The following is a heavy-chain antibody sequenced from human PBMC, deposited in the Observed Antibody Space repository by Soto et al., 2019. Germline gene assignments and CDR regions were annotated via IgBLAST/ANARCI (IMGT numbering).Heavy chain of an antibody. Sequence: QVQLVQSGAEVKKPGSSVKVSCKASGGTFSSYTISWVRQAPGQGLEWMGRIIPILGIANYAQKFQGRVTITADQATSTAYMELSSLRSEDAAVYYCASIYYGSGSSSIDSWGQGTLVTGSS. V-gene: IGHV1-69*02. D-gene: IGHD3-10*01. CDR1: GGTFSSYT. CDR2: IIPILGIA. CDR3: ASIYYGSGSSSIDS. J-gene: IGHJ4*02.